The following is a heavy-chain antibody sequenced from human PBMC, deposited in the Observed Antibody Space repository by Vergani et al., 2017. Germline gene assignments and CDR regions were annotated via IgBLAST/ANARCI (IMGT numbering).Heavy chain of an antibody. CDR1: GFSFSSHA. V-gene: IGHV3-30*18. CDR3: AKAGSVTSGSLQYNFYMDV. J-gene: IGHJ6*03. D-gene: IGHD3-10*01. CDR2: ISNDGSKK. Sequence: VQLAESGGGRVQPGRSLRLSCAASGFSFSSHAIHWVRQAPGMGLEWVAVISNDGSKKYYADSVKGRFTISRDNSKSTLDLQMNSLRTQDTAVYYCAKAGSVTSGSLQYNFYMDVWGKGTTVTVS.